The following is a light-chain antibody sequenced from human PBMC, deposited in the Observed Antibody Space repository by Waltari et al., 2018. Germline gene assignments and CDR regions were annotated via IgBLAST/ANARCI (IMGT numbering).Light chain of an antibody. CDR1: SSNIGSNP. CDR2: SNK. J-gene: IGLJ2*01. Sequence: QSVLTQPPSASGTPGQRATSSCSGSSSNIGSNPVTWSQQPPGPAPKLLIYSNKQRPSGVPDRFSGSKSGTSASLAISGLQSEDEADYYCAAWDDSLNVVVFGGGTKLTVL. V-gene: IGLV1-44*01. CDR3: AAWDDSLNVVV.